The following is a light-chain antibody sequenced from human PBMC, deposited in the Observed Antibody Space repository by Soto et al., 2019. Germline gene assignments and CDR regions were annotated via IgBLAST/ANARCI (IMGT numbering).Light chain of an antibody. J-gene: IGKJ1*01. CDR3: QQRFNWPAT. CDR1: QNVGNF. V-gene: IGKV3-11*01. Sequence: EIVLTQSPATLSLSPGERAALSCRASQNVGNFLAWYQQKPGQAPRLLIYDASNRPPGIPARFSGSGSGTDFTLAISNLESEDFAVYFCQQRFNWPATFGQGTKVEIK. CDR2: DAS.